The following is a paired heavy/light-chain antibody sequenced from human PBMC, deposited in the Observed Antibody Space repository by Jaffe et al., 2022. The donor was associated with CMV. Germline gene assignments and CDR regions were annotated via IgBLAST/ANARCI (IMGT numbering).Heavy chain of an antibody. CDR2: IHYSGNT. CDR3: ARQDPNGGWSQYLFDS. CDR1: GGSISSYF. J-gene: IGHJ4*02. Sequence: QVQLQESGPGLVKPSETLSLTCTVSGGSISSYFWSWIRQPPGKGLEWIGYIHYSGNTNYNPSLKSRVIISLDMSKAQFSLELSSVTAADTAVYYCARQDPNGGWSQYLFDSWGQGTLVTVSS. D-gene: IGHD6-19*01. V-gene: IGHV4-59*08.
Light chain of an antibody. V-gene: IGLV2-14*03. CDR1: SSDIGGYNY. CDR3: SSYTRSTTRYV. Sequence: QSALTQPTSVSGSPGQSITISCTGTSSDIGGYNYVSWYQQHPGKAPKLMIYDVSNRPSGVSDRFSGSKSGNTASLTISGLQAEDEADYYCSSYTRSTTRYVFGTGTKVTVL. CDR2: DVS. J-gene: IGLJ1*01.